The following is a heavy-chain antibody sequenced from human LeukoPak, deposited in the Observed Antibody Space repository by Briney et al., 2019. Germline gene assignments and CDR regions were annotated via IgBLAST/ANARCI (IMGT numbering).Heavy chain of an antibody. J-gene: IGHJ6*04. D-gene: IGHD2-2*01. V-gene: IGHV4-34*01. CDR2: INHSGST. CDR3: ARVGCSSTSCRRGYYYGMDV. CDR1: GGSFSGYY. Sequence: PSETMSLTCADYGGSFSGYYWNWIRQPPGKGLEWIGEINHSGSTNYNPSLKSRVTISVDTSKNQFSLKLNSVTAADTALYYCARVGCSSTSCRRGYYYGMDVWGKGTTVTVSS.